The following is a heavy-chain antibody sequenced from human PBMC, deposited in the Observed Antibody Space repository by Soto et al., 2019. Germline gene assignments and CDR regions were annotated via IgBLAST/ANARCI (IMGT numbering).Heavy chain of an antibody. CDR3: ARVVTDDYYYGTDV. CDR2: IWYDGSNK. J-gene: IGHJ6*02. CDR1: GFTFSSYG. V-gene: IGHV3-33*01. Sequence: QSGGSLRLSCAASGFTFSSYGMHWVRQAPGKGLEWVAVIWYDGSNKYYADSVKGRFTISRDNSKNTLYLQMNSLRAEDTAVYYCARVVTDDYYYGTDVWGQGTTVTVSS. D-gene: IGHD5-18*01.